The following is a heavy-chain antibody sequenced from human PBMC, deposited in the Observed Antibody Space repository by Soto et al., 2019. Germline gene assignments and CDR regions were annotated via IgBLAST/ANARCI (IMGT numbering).Heavy chain of an antibody. D-gene: IGHD4-4*01. J-gene: IGHJ4*01. Sequence: SVKVSCKASGYTFTGYYMQWVRQARGQRLEWIGWIVVGSGNTNYAQKFQARVTITRDLSTSPAYMELSRLRSEDTAVYYCAGDRRLQFAARGLNAFDTWGQGTMVTVSS. CDR3: AGDRRLQFAARGLNAFDT. CDR2: IVVGSGNT. V-gene: IGHV1-58*02. CDR1: GYTFTGYY.